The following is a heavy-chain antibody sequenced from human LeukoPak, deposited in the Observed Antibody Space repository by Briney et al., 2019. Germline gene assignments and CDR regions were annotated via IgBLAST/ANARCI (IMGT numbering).Heavy chain of an antibody. CDR2: IKQDGSEK. CDR1: GFTFSSYS. J-gene: IGHJ6*02. Sequence: GGSLRLSCAASGFTFSSYSMNWVRQAPGKGLEWVANIKQDGSEKYYVDSVKGRFTISRDNAKNSLYLQMNSLRAEDTAVYYCARALYDYGSGSLDYYYYYGMDVWGQGTTVTVSS. CDR3: ARALYDYGSGSLDYYYYYGMDV. D-gene: IGHD3-10*01. V-gene: IGHV3-7*01.